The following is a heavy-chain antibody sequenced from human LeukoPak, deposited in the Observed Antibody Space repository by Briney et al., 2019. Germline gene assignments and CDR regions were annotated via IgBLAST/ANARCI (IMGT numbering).Heavy chain of an antibody. Sequence: GESLKISCETSGYYFTRYWIGWVRQMPGKGLEWMGIIYPADSDTRYSPSFQGQVTISADKSISTAYLQWASLKASDTAMYYCARQDSGSRVYLYGMDVWGQGTAVTVSS. J-gene: IGHJ6*02. CDR1: GYYFTRYW. V-gene: IGHV5-51*01. CDR3: ARQDSGSRVYLYGMDV. CDR2: IYPADSDT. D-gene: IGHD3-10*01.